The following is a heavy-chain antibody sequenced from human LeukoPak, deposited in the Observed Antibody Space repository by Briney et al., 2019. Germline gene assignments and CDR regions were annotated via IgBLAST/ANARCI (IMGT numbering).Heavy chain of an antibody. CDR2: ISSSSSYI. CDR3: ARDLNGDYEGYYYYYGMDV. V-gene: IGHV3-21*01. D-gene: IGHD4-17*01. J-gene: IGHJ6*02. CDR1: GFTLSSYS. Sequence: GGSLRLSCAASGFTLSSYSMNWVRQAPGKGLEWVSSISSSSSYIYYADSVKGRFTISRDNAKNSLYLQMNSLRAEDTAVYYCARDLNGDYEGYYYYYGMDVWGQGTTVTVSS.